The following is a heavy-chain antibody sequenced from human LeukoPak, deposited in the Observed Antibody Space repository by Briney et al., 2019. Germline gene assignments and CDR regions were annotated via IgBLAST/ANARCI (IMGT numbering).Heavy chain of an antibody. Sequence: GGSLRLSCAASGFTVSSNYMSWVRQAPGKGLEWVSVIYSGGSTYYADSVKGRFTISRDISKNTVYLQMNSLRAEDTAVYYCARGYNYGLFDYWGQGTLVTVSS. CDR1: GFTVSSNY. J-gene: IGHJ4*02. V-gene: IGHV3-53*01. D-gene: IGHD5-18*01. CDR2: IYSGGST. CDR3: ARGYNYGLFDY.